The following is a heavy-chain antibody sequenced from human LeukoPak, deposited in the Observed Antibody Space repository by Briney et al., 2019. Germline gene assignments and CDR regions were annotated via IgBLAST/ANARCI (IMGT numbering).Heavy chain of an antibody. D-gene: IGHD1-1*01. V-gene: IGHV4-61*02. Sequence: SETLSLTCTVSGGSVGSGSYYWPWLRLPAGKELEGLGRIYTSGSTNYKPSLKSRVTISVDTSKKQFSLKLSSVTAADTAVYYCARHAVEAASRWFDPWGQGTLVTVSS. J-gene: IGHJ5*02. CDR1: GGSVGSGSYY. CDR3: ARHAVEAASRWFDP. CDR2: IYTSGST.